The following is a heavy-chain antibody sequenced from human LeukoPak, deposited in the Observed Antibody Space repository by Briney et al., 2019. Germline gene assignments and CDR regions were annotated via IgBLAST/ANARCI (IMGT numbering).Heavy chain of an antibody. Sequence: GGSLRLSCAASGFTFSNYAMSWVRQAPGKGLEWVSGISGSAGSTYYADSVKGRFSISRGNSKNTVYLQMNRLRAEDTAAYYCAKDLAYRSGWFLGAFDVWGQGTMVTVSS. CDR1: GFTFSNYA. CDR3: AKDLAYRSGWFLGAFDV. V-gene: IGHV3-23*01. D-gene: IGHD6-19*01. J-gene: IGHJ3*01. CDR2: ISGSAGST.